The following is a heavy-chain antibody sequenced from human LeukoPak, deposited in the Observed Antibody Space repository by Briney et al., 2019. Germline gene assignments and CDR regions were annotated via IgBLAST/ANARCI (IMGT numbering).Heavy chain of an antibody. V-gene: IGHV3-23*01. D-gene: IGHD3-10*01. Sequence: LPGGSLRLSCAASGFTFSSYAMSWVRQVPGKGLEWVSAISGSGGSTYYADSVKGRFTISRDNSKNTLYLQMNSLRAEDTAVYYCAKDGMWFGEFPSYYFDYWGQGTLVTVSS. J-gene: IGHJ4*02. CDR1: GFTFSSYA. CDR2: ISGSGGST. CDR3: AKDGMWFGEFPSYYFDY.